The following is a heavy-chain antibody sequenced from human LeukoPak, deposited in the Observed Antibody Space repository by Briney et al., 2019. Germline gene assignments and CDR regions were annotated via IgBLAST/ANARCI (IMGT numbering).Heavy chain of an antibody. Sequence: PGGSLRLSCAASGFTFSSYAMSWVRQAPGKGLEWVSAISGSGGSTYYADSVKGRFTISRDNSKNTLYLQMNSLRAEDTAVYYCAKGVTMVRGVIGPRYYFDYWGQGTLVTVSS. CDR3: AKGVTMVRGVIGPRYYFDY. CDR1: GFTFSSYA. CDR2: ISGSGGST. D-gene: IGHD3-10*01. J-gene: IGHJ4*02. V-gene: IGHV3-23*01.